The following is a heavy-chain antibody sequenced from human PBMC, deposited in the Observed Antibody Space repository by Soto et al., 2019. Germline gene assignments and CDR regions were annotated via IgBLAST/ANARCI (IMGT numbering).Heavy chain of an antibody. CDR3: ARGTTTGYNWFDP. Sequence: SETLSVTCTVSGGSISYYYWNWIRQPPGKGLEWIGYIYYSGSTNYNPSLKSRVTISVDTSKNQFSLRLSSVTAADTAVYYCARGTTTGYNWFDPWGQGTLVTVSS. CDR1: GGSISYYY. J-gene: IGHJ5*02. D-gene: IGHD1-1*01. V-gene: IGHV4-59*01. CDR2: IYYSGST.